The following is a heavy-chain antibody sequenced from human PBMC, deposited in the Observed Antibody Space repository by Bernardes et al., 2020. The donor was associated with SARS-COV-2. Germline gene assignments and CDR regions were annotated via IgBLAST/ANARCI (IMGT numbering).Heavy chain of an antibody. D-gene: IGHD3-22*01. Sequence: SDTLSLTCTVSGGSISSGDYYWSWIRQPPGKGLEWIGYIYYSGSTYYNPSLKSRVTISVDTSKNQFSLKLSSVTAADTAVYYCARADMIVVVIRAFDIWGQGTMVTVSS. V-gene: IGHV4-30-4*02. J-gene: IGHJ3*02. CDR2: IYYSGST. CDR1: GGSISSGDYY. CDR3: ARADMIVVVIRAFDI.